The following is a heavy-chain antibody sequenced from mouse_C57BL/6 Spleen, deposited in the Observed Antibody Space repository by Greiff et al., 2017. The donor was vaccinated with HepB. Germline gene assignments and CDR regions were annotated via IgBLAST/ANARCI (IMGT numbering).Heavy chain of an antibody. J-gene: IGHJ2*01. CDR2: ISSGGSYT. V-gene: IGHV5-6*01. CDR1: GFTFSSYG. D-gene: IGHD1-1*01. CDR3: ARRDYGSSYEGYYFDY. Sequence: EVQRVESGGDLVKPGGSLKLSCAASGFTFSSYGMSWVRQTPDKRLEWVATISSGGSYTYYPDSVQGRFTISRANAKNTLYLQMSSLKSADTAMYYCARRDYGSSYEGYYFDYWGQGTTLTVSS.